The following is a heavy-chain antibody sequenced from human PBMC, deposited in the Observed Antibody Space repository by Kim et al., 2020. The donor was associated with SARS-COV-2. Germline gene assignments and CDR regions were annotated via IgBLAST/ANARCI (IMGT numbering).Heavy chain of an antibody. V-gene: IGHV4-59*01. CDR1: GGSISSYY. CDR3: ARDPALWSGYSGNWYFDL. Sequence: SETLSLTCTVSGGSISSYYWSWIRQPPGKGLEWIGYIYYSGSTNYNPSLKSRVTISVDTSKNQFSLKLSSVTAADTAVYYCARDPALWSGYSGNWYFDLWGRGTLVTVSS. J-gene: IGHJ2*01. CDR2: IYYSGST. D-gene: IGHD3-3*01.